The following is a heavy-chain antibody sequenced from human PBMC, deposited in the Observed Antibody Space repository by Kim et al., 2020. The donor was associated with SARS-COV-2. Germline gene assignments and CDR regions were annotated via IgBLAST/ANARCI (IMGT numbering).Heavy chain of an antibody. V-gene: IGHV3-21*01. CDR3: ARHLAYCGGDCFSPCYFDL. Sequence: GGSLRLSCTASGFTFSSYSMNWVRQAPGKGLEWVSSTSSSSSYIFYADSVKGRFTISRDNAKNSLYLQMNSLRAEDTAVYYCARHLAYCGGDCFSPCYFDLWGRGTLVTVSS. J-gene: IGHJ2*01. D-gene: IGHD2-21*02. CDR2: TSSSSSYI. CDR1: GFTFSSYS.